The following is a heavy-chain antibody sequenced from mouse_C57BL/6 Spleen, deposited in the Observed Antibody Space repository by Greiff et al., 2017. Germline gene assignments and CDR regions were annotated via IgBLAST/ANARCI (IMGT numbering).Heavy chain of an antibody. CDR3: ARFGGLRDYFDF. CDR1: GYSFTSYY. D-gene: IGHD2-4*01. V-gene: IGHV1-66*01. J-gene: IGHJ2*01. CDR2: IYPGSGNT. Sequence: VQLQQSGPELVKPGASVKISCKASGYSFTSYYIHWVKQKPGQGLEWIGWIYPGSGNTKYNEKFKGKATLPADTSSSTAYMQLSSLTSEDSAVYYCARFGGLRDYFDFWGQGTTLTVSS.